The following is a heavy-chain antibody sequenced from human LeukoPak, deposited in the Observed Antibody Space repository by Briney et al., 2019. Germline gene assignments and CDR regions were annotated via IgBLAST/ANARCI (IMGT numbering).Heavy chain of an antibody. Sequence: PSEPLSLTCAVSGGSISSGGYSWSWIRQPPGKGLEWIGYIYHSGSTYYNPSLKSRVTISVDRSKNQFSLKLSSVTAADTAVYYCASDSSAQAFDWYFDLWGRGTLVTVSS. CDR3: ASDSSAQAFDWYFDL. D-gene: IGHD3-22*01. V-gene: IGHV4-30-2*01. CDR1: GGSISSGGYS. CDR2: IYHSGST. J-gene: IGHJ2*01.